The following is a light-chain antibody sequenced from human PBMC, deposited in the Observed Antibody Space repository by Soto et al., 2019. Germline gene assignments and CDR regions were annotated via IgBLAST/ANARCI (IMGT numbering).Light chain of an antibody. CDR3: QQYDEWPLT. J-gene: IGKJ4*01. CDR2: DAF. CDR1: QSVKTR. V-gene: IGKV3-15*01. Sequence: EKVMTQSPATLSVSPGERATLSCRASQSVKTRLAWYQQKPGQAPSLLIYDAFTRATGIPGRFSGSASGTEFTLTISSLQSEDFAVYYCQQYDEWPLTFGGGTKVEIK.